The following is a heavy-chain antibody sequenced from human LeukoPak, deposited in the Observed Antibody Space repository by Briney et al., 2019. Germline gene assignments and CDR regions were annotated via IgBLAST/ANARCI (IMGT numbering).Heavy chain of an antibody. V-gene: IGHV4-61*02. Sequence: SQTLSLTCSVSGGSINGGSYYWSWIRQPAGKGLEWIGRIYSSGSADYNPSLKSRVSMSVDTSKNQFSLKLNSVTAADTAVYYCARGPPPDFDYWGQGTLATVSS. CDR2: IYSSGSA. CDR3: ARGPPPDFDY. CDR1: GGSINGGSYY. J-gene: IGHJ4*02.